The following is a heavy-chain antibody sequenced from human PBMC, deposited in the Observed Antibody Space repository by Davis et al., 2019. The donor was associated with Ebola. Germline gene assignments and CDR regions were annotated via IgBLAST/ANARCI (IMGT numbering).Heavy chain of an antibody. Sequence: SETLSLTCTVSGGSISSSSFYWGWIRQPPGKGLERIGSIYYSGSTYYNPSLKSRVTLSVDTSQNQFSLKLSSVTAADTAVYFCARRTRDYYGSGSYHAFDIWGQGTMVTVSS. CDR3: ARRTRDYYGSGSYHAFDI. CDR2: IYYSGST. V-gene: IGHV4-39*01. CDR1: GGSISSSSFY. D-gene: IGHD3-10*01. J-gene: IGHJ3*02.